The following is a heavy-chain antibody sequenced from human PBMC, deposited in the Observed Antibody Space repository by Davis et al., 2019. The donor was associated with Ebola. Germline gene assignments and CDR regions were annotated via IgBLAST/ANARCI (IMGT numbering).Heavy chain of an antibody. CDR3: ARRRPQGREDAFDM. CDR2: IYWTDEK. Sequence: SGPTLVNPIQTLTLTCTFSGFSLNTSAEGVSWIRQPPGKALESLALIYWTDEKRNNPSLKNRLTITKDPSKHQVVLTMTNLDPADTATYYCARRRPQGREDAFDMWGQGTLVTVSA. V-gene: IGHV2-5*01. J-gene: IGHJ3*02. CDR1: GFSLNTSAEG.